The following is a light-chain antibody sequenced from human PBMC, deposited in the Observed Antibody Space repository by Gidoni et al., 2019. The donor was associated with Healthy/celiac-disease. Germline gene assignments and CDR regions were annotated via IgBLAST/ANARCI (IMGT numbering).Light chain of an antibody. J-gene: IGLJ2*01. CDR3: CSYAGSVV. V-gene: IGLV2-11*01. CDR1: SSDVGGYNY. CDR2: DVS. Sequence: QSALPPPRPVSGSPGQSVTISCPGTSSDVGGYNYVSWYQQHPGKAPKLMIYDVSKRPSGVPDRFSGSKSGNTASLTISGLQAEDEADYYCCSYAGSVVFGGGTKLTVL.